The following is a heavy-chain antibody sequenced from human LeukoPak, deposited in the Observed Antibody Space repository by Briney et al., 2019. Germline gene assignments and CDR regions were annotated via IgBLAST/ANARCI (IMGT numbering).Heavy chain of an antibody. Sequence: SETLSLTCTVSGGSISSSSYYWGWIRQPPGKGLEWIGSIYYSGSTYYNPSLKSRVTISVDTSKNQFSLKLSSVTAADTAVYYCARPPPAAPEDAFDIWGQGTMVTVSS. CDR2: IYYSGST. V-gene: IGHV4-39*01. CDR1: GGSISSSSYY. D-gene: IGHD6-13*01. J-gene: IGHJ3*02. CDR3: ARPPPAAPEDAFDI.